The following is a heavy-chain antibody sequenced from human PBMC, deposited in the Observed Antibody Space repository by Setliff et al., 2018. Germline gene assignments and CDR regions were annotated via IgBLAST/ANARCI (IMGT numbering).Heavy chain of an antibody. D-gene: IGHD3-10*02. CDR2: ISAYNGNT. CDR1: GYTFTSYG. J-gene: IGHJ4*02. Sequence: ASVKVSCKASGYTFTSYGISWVRQAPGQGLEWMGWISAYNGNTNYTQKLQGRVTMTTDTSTSTAYMELRSLRSDDTAVYYCARDLGGLHLTMYHFDYWGQGTLVTVSS. V-gene: IGHV1-18*01. CDR3: ARDLGGLHLTMYHFDY.